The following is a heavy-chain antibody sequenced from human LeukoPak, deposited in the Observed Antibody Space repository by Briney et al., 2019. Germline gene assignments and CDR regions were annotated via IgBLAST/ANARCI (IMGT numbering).Heavy chain of an antibody. D-gene: IGHD3-10*02. CDR2: ITSSGSYI. V-gene: IGHV3-21*01. CDR1: AFTFSNYN. Sequence: GGSLRLSCAESAFTFSNYNMNWVRQAPGKGLEWVSSITSSGSYIYYADSVKGRFTISRDNAKNSLYLQLNSLRAEDTAVYYCAELGITMIGGVWGKGTTVTISS. J-gene: IGHJ6*04. CDR3: AELGITMIGGV.